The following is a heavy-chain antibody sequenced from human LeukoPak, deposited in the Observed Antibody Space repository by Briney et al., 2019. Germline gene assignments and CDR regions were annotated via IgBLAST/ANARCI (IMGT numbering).Heavy chain of an antibody. CDR2: IKQDGGEK. Sequence: GGSLRLFCAVSGFTFSTYWVTWVRQATGEGLECVANIKQDGGEKFYVDSVKGRFTISRDNAKNSLYLQMNSLRAEDTAVYYCARANYYDNSGYSRGAFDIWGQGTMVTVSS. V-gene: IGHV3-7*01. D-gene: IGHD3-22*01. CDR1: GFTFSTYW. J-gene: IGHJ3*02. CDR3: ARANYYDNSGYSRGAFDI.